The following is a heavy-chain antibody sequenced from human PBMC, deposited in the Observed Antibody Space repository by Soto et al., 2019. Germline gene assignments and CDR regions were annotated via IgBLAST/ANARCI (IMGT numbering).Heavy chain of an antibody. J-gene: IGHJ4*02. CDR1: GFTFSSYG. D-gene: IGHD6-13*01. CDR2: ISYDGSNK. Sequence: GGSLRLSCAASGFTFSSYGMHWVRQAPGKGLEWVAVISYDGSNKYYADSVKGRFTISRDNSKNTLYLQMNSLRAEDTAVYYCAKDDRKGPQQPGYYWGQGTLVTVSS. V-gene: IGHV3-30*18. CDR3: AKDDRKGPQQPGYY.